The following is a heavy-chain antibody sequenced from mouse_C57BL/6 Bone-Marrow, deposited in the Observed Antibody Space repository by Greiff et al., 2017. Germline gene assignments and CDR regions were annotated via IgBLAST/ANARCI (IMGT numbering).Heavy chain of an antibody. Sequence: EVQGVESGPELVKPGASVKMSCKASGYTFTDYNMHWVKQSHGKSLAWIGYINPNNGGTSYHQKFKGKATLTVNKSSSTAYMELRSLKSEDSAVYYCANDLLWLRRYYYAMDYWGQGTSVTVSS. CDR2: INPNNGGT. CDR1: GYTFTDYN. D-gene: IGHD2-2*01. J-gene: IGHJ4*01. V-gene: IGHV1-22*01. CDR3: ANDLLWLRRYYYAMDY.